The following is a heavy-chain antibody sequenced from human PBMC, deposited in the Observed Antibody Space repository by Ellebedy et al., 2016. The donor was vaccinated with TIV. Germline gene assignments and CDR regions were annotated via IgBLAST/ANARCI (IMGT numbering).Heavy chain of an antibody. Sequence: ASVKVSCKASGGTFSSYAISWVRQAPGQGLEWMGGIIPIFGTANYAQKFQGRVTITADESTSTAYMELSSLRSEDTAVYYCARSGSYYLAYQGWWFDPWGQGTLVTVSS. CDR2: IIPIFGTA. CDR3: ARSGSYYLAYQGWWFDP. CDR1: GGTFSSYA. V-gene: IGHV1-69*13. D-gene: IGHD1-26*01. J-gene: IGHJ5*02.